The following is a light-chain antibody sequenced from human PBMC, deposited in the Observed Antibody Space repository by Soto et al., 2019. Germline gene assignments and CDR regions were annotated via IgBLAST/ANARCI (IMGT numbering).Light chain of an antibody. CDR1: SSDVGGYNY. Sequence: QSALTQPPSASGPPGQSVTISCTGTSSDVGGYNYVSWYQQHPGKAPKLMIYEVSKRPSGVPDRFSGSKSGNTASLTVSGLQAEDEADYYCSSYAGSNNLLVFGGGTKLTVL. CDR2: EVS. V-gene: IGLV2-8*01. CDR3: SSYAGSNNLLV. J-gene: IGLJ2*01.